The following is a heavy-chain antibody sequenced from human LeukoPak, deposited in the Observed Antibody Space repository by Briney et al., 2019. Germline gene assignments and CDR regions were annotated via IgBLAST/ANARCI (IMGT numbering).Heavy chain of an antibody. CDR3: ATEGAHPYIAAAVTDY. CDR1: GFTFSTYA. J-gene: IGHJ4*02. Sequence: PGGSLRLSCAASGFTFSTYAVHWVRQAPGKGLEWVAVISYDGSNKYYTDSVKGRFTISRDNSKNTLYLQMSSLRTEDTAVYYCATEGAHPYIAAAVTDYWGQGTLVTVSS. D-gene: IGHD6-13*01. CDR2: ISYDGSNK. V-gene: IGHV3-30-3*01.